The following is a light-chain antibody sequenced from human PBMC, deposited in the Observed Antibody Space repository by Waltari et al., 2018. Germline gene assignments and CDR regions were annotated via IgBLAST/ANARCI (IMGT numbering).Light chain of an antibody. V-gene: IGKV1-16*02. CDR3: QQSYSTPYT. CDR1: QAISNY. Sequence: DIQMTQSPSSLSAFVGDRVIITCRSSQAISNYVAWFQQKPGKAPKSLISAASSLQSGVPSKFSGSGSGTDFALTISSLQPEDFATYYCQQSYSTPYTFGQGTKLEIK. CDR2: AAS. J-gene: IGKJ2*01.